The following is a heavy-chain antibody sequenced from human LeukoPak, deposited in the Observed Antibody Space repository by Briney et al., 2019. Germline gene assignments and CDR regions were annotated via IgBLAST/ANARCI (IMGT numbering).Heavy chain of an antibody. CDR1: GYTFTSYA. Sequence: GASVKVSCKASGYTFTSYAMNWVRQAPGQGLEWMGWINTNTGNPTYAQGFTGRFVFSLDTSVSTAYLQISSLKAEDTAVYYCARDRYSGYDLAYCGGDCYYNWFDPWGQGTLVTVSS. D-gene: IGHD2-21*02. J-gene: IGHJ5*02. CDR2: INTNTGNP. V-gene: IGHV7-4-1*02. CDR3: ARDRYSGYDLAYCGGDCYYNWFDP.